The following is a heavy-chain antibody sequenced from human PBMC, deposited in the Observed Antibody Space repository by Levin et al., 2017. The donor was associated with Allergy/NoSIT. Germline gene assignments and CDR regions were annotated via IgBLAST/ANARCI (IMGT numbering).Heavy chain of an antibody. D-gene: IGHD6-19*01. J-gene: IGHJ4*02. Sequence: GESLKISCAASGFTFSSYGMHWVRQAPGKGLEWVAVIWYDGSNKYYADSVKGRFTISRDNSKNTLYLQMNSLRAEDTAVYYCASSLYSSGWYAFDYWGQGTLVTVSS. CDR1: GFTFSSYG. CDR2: IWYDGSNK. V-gene: IGHV3-33*01. CDR3: ASSLYSSGWYAFDY.